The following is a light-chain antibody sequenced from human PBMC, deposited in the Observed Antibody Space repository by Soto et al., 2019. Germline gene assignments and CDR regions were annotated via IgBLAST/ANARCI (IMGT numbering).Light chain of an antibody. V-gene: IGKV3-15*01. CDR3: QQYGDSPRT. Sequence: EVVLTQSPGTLSVSPGERATLSCRASQSVSSNLAWYQQKPGQAPRLLIYGASTRATGIPARFSGSGSGTEFTLTISSLQSEDFAVYYCQQYGDSPRTFGQGTKVDI. CDR2: GAS. J-gene: IGKJ1*01. CDR1: QSVSSN.